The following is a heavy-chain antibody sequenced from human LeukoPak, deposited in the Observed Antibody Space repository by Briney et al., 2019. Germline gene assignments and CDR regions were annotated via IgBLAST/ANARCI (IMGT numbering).Heavy chain of an antibody. CDR2: INAGNGNT. J-gene: IGHJ5*02. Sequence: GASVKVSCKASGYTFTSYAMHWVRQAPGQSLEWMGWINAGNGNTKYSQKFQGRVTFTRDTSASTAYMELSSLRSEDTAVYYCASTGYCSSTSCYLSWFDPWGQGTLVTVSS. CDR1: GYTFTSYA. V-gene: IGHV1-3*01. CDR3: ASTGYCSSTSCYLSWFDP. D-gene: IGHD2-2*01.